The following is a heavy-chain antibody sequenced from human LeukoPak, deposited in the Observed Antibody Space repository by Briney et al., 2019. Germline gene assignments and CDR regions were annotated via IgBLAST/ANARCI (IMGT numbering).Heavy chain of an antibody. D-gene: IGHD3-9*01. CDR3: ARLRYSDC. CDR2: IKQDGSEK. CDR1: GFTFSSYS. Sequence: GGSLRLSCAASGFTFSSYSMSWVRQAPGKGLEWVANIKQDGSEKNYVGSVKGRFTIARDNAKNSLYLQMNSLRAGDTAVYYCARLRYSDCWGQGTLVTVSS. J-gene: IGHJ4*02. V-gene: IGHV3-7*01.